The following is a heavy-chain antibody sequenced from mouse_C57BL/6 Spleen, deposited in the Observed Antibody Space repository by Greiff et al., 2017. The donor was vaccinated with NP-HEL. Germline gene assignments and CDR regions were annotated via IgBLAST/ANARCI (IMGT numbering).Heavy chain of an antibody. Sequence: EVKLMESGGGLVQPKGSLKLSCAASGFTFNTYAMHWVRQAPGKGLEWVARIRSKSSNYATNYADSGKDRFTISKDDSQSMLDLQMNHRKTEEKATDYCGRAPEYYGSSWYFDVWGTGTTVTVSS. CDR3: GRAPEYYGSSWYFDV. D-gene: IGHD1-1*01. V-gene: IGHV10-3*01. J-gene: IGHJ1*03. CDR1: GFTFNTYA. CDR2: IRSKSSNYAT.